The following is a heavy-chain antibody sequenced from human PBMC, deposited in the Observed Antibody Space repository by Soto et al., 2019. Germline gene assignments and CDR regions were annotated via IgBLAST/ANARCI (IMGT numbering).Heavy chain of an antibody. CDR1: GFTFSGSA. CDR3: TRGYGDYVRDY. D-gene: IGHD4-17*01. Sequence: EVQLVESGGGLVQPGESLKLSCAVSGFTFSGSAMHWVRQASGKGLEGVGRIRSKANNYATAYAASVKGRFTISRDDSTNTAYLQMNSMKSEDTDVYYCTRGYGDYVRDYWGQGTLVTVSS. V-gene: IGHV3-73*01. CDR2: IRSKANNYAT. J-gene: IGHJ4*02.